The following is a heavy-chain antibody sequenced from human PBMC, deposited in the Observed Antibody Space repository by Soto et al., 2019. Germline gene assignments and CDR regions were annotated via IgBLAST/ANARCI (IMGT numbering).Heavy chain of an antibody. V-gene: IGHV4-31*03. D-gene: IGHD3-16*01. CDR2: IYYSGET. Sequence: PSETLSLTCSASGGSIVSSGHYWNWIRHLPGKGLEWIGYIYYSGETSYNPSLKSRLTISVDTSENQFSLTLRSVTAADTAVYFCARYRGGENYYYGMDVWGLGTTVTV. CDR3: ARYRGGENYYYGMDV. J-gene: IGHJ6*02. CDR1: GGSIVSSGHY.